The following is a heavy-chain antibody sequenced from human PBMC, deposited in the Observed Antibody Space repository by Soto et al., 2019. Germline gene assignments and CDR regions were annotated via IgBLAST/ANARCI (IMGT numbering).Heavy chain of an antibody. CDR1: GGTFSSYA. CDR3: ARGQPYYDSSGYNPYNWFDP. V-gene: IGHV1-69*13. J-gene: IGHJ5*02. D-gene: IGHD3-22*01. Sequence: AASVKVSCKASGGTFSSYAISWVRQAPGQGLEWMGGIIPIFGTANYAQKFQGRVTITADESTSTAYMELSSLRSEDTAVYYCARGQPYYDSSGYNPYNWFDPWGQGTLVTVSS. CDR2: IIPIFGTA.